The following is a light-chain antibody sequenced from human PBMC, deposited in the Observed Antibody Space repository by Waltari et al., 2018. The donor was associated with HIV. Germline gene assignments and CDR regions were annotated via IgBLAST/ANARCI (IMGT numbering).Light chain of an antibody. J-gene: IGKJ2*01. V-gene: IGKV1-17*01. Sequence: DIQMNQSPSSLSASVVHRVTITCRASQGIRNALGWYQQKPGEAPKRLIYAASTLQNGVSSRFSGSGSGTEFTLTITSLQPEDVATYYCLQHYDYPRTFGQGTKLEIK. CDR3: LQHYDYPRT. CDR1: QGIRNA. CDR2: AAS.